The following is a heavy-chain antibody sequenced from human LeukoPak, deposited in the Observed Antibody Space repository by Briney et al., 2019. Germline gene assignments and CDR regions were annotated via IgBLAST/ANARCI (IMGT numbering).Heavy chain of an antibody. CDR1: GFTFSSYE. CDR3: ARGRLKVGATRDGYDY. Sequence: GGSLRLSCAASGFTFSSYEMNWVRQAPGKGLEWVSYISSSGSTIYYADSVKGRFTISRDNAKNPLYLQMNSLRAEDTAVYYCARGRLKVGATRDGYDYWGQGTLVTVSS. J-gene: IGHJ4*02. D-gene: IGHD1-26*01. V-gene: IGHV3-48*03. CDR2: ISSSGSTI.